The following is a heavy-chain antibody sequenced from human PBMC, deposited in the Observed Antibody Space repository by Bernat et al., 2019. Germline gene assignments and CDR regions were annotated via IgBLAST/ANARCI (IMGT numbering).Heavy chain of an antibody. J-gene: IGHJ2*01. CDR3: ARDTTGTTPSWYFDL. Sequence: VQLVESGGGVVQPGRSLRLSCAASGFTFSDYGMHWVRQAPGKGLEWVSSISNSSSYIYYANSVKGRFTISRDNAKNSLYLQMNSLRAEDTAVYYCARDTTGTTPSWYFDLWGRGTLVTVSS. CDR2: ISNSSSYI. CDR1: GFTFSDYG. V-gene: IGHV3-21*01. D-gene: IGHD1-1*01.